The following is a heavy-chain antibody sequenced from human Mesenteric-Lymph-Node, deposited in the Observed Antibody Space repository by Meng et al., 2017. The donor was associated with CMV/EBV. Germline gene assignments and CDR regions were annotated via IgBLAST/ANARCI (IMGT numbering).Heavy chain of an antibody. CDR3: ARGGAGPPTEGPHFYAMDV. CDR1: GFSFSSYT. V-gene: IGHV3-21*01. Sequence: GGSLRLSCETSGFSFSSYTMNWVRQTPGKGLEWVASITRSSSYIYDAGSVRGRFTISRDNAKNSLFLQMSGLRVQDTAVYYCARGGAGPPTEGPHFYAMDVWGQGTTVTVSS. D-gene: IGHD2/OR15-2a*01. CDR2: ITRSSSYI. J-gene: IGHJ6*02.